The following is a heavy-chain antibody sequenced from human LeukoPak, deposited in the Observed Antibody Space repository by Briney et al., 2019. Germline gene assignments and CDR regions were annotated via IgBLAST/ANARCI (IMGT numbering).Heavy chain of an antibody. Sequence: GGSLRLSCAASGFTVSTNYMSWVRQAPGKGLVWVSVIYSGDNTYYADSVKGRFTISRDASKNTLFLQMNSLRADDTAVYYCARKTDSSGSGDYWGQGTLVTVSS. V-gene: IGHV3-66*01. CDR2: IYSGDNT. J-gene: IGHJ4*02. D-gene: IGHD3-22*01. CDR3: ARKTDSSGSGDY. CDR1: GFTVSTNY.